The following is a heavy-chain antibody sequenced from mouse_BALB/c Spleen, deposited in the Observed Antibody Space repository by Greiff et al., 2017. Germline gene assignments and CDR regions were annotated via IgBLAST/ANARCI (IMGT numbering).Heavy chain of an antibody. CDR2: ISNGGGST. CDR1: GFTFSSYT. Sequence: DVQLVESGGGLVQPGGSLKLSCAASGFTFSSYTMSWVRQTPEKRLEWVAYISNGGGSTYYPDTVKGRFTISRDNAKNTLYLQMSSLKSEDTAMYYCARNWDYAMDYWGQGTSVTVSS. D-gene: IGHD4-1*01. V-gene: IGHV5-12-2*01. CDR3: ARNWDYAMDY. J-gene: IGHJ4*01.